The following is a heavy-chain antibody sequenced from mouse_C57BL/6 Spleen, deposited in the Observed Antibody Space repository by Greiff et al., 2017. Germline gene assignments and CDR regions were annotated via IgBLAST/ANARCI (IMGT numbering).Heavy chain of an antibody. V-gene: IGHV1-47*01. CDR2: FHPYNDDT. J-gene: IGHJ3*01. D-gene: IGHD2-4*01. CDR3: ARKGDYDGAWFAY. Sequence: VQLQQSGAELVKPGASVKMSCKASGYTFTTYPIEWMKQNHGKSLEWIGNFHPYNDDTKYNEKFKGKDTLTVEKSSSTVYLELSRLTSDDSAVYYCARKGDYDGAWFAYWGQGTLVTVSA. CDR1: GYTFTTYP.